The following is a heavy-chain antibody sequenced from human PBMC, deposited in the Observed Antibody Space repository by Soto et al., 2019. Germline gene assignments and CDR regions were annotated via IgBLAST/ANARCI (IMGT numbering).Heavy chain of an antibody. D-gene: IGHD3-9*01. CDR2: VSPYNGDT. J-gene: IGHJ6*02. CDR3: ARAFLTRISWGSTTAQYSQYGMDV. Sequence: ASVKVSCKASGYTFISYALSWVRQAPGQGPEWIGRVSPYNGDTKYAQTFQGRVTITADTSTNTAYMELRSLKSDDTAVYFCARAFLTRISWGSTTAQYSQYGMDVWGQGTTVTVSS. CDR1: GYTFISYA. V-gene: IGHV1-18*01.